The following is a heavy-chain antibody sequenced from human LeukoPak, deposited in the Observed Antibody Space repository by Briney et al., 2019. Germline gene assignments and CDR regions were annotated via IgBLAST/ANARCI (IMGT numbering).Heavy chain of an antibody. CDR1: GGSISSGGYY. J-gene: IGHJ4*02. CDR2: IYYSGST. D-gene: IGHD2-2*01. Sequence: SQTLSLTCTVSGGSISSGGYYWSWIRQHPGKGLEWIGYIYYSGSTYYTPSLKSRVTISVDTSKNQFSLKLSSVTAADTAVYYCAREPAYCSSTSCYPYYFDYWGQGTLVTVSS. V-gene: IGHV4-31*03. CDR3: AREPAYCSSTSCYPYYFDY.